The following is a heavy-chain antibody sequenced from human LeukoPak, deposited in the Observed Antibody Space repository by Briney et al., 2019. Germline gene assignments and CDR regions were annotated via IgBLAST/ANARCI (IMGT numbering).Heavy chain of an antibody. V-gene: IGHV3-23*01. CDR3: AKDLRIPGIAVASNWFDP. J-gene: IGHJ5*02. CDR1: GFTFSSYS. Sequence: GGSLRLSCAVSGFTFSSYSMNWARQAPGKGLEWVSAISGSGGSTYYADSVKGRFTISRDNSKNTLYLQMNSLRAEDTAVYYCAKDLRIPGIAVASNWFDPWGQGTLVTVSS. CDR2: ISGSGGST. D-gene: IGHD6-19*01.